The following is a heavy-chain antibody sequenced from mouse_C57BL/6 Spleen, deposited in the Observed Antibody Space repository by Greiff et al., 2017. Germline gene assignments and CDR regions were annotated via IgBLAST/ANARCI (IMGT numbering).Heavy chain of an antibody. V-gene: IGHV5-17*01. Sequence: VQLQQSGGGLVKPGGSLKLSCAASGFTFSDYGMHWVRQAPEKGLEWVAYISSGSSTIYYADTVKGRFTISRDNAKNTLFLQMTSLRSEDTAMYYCARQGFYYYGSSFDYWGQGTTLTVSS. D-gene: IGHD1-1*01. CDR3: ARQGFYYYGSSFDY. CDR2: ISSGSSTI. CDR1: GFTFSDYG. J-gene: IGHJ2*01.